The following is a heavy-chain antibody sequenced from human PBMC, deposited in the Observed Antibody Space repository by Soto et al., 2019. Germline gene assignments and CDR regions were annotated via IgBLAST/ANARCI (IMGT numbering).Heavy chain of an antibody. CDR3: ARGTVWSYYI. CDR2: INHSGST. J-gene: IGHJ4*02. V-gene: IGHV4-34*01. CDR1: GGSFSAYSGYY. D-gene: IGHD1-26*01. Sequence: SETLSLTCAVYGGSFSAYSGYYWNWIRQPPGKGLEWIGEINHSGSTNYNPSLKSRVTISIDTSKNQFSLNLSSVTAADTAVYYCARGTVWSYYIWGQGTLVTVSS.